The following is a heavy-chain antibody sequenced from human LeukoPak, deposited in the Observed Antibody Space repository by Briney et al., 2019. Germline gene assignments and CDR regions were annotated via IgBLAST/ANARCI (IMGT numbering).Heavy chain of an antibody. CDR3: ARVGWTLSAGVLDY. V-gene: IGHV5-51*01. J-gene: IGHJ4*02. D-gene: IGHD6-19*01. Sequence: KHGESLKISCKGSGYSFTSYWIGWVRQMPGKGLEWMGVIYSPDSDTTYSPSFQGQVTISADKSISTAYLQWSSLKASDTAMYYCARVGWTLSAGVLDYWGQGTLVTVSS. CDR2: IYSPDSDT. CDR1: GYSFTSYW.